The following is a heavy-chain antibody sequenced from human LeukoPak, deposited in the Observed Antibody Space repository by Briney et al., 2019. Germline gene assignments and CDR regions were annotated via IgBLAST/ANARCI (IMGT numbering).Heavy chain of an antibody. J-gene: IGHJ4*02. CDR3: ARSTGSTMFIDY. V-gene: IGHV4-59*01. D-gene: IGHD3-10*02. CDR2: TYYSGNT. CDR1: GGSISPYY. Sequence: PSETLSLTCTVSGGSISPYYWSWIRQPPGKGLEWLGYTYYSGNTDYNPSLKSRVAISVDTSKNQFSLKLSSVTAADTAVYYCARSTGSTMFIDYWGQGTLVTVSS.